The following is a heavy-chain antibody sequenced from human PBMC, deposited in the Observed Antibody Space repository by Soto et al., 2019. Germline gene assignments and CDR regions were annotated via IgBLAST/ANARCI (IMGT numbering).Heavy chain of an antibody. V-gene: IGHV2-5*02. CDR3: AHSRYSRSSFDY. CDR2: IYWDDDK. J-gene: IGHJ4*02. D-gene: IGHD6-6*01. CDR1: GFSLTSNDVG. Sequence: GSGPTLVNPTQTLTLTCTFSGFSLTSNDVGVGWIRQPPGKALEWLALIYWDDDKRYSPSLKSRLTITKDTSKNQVVLRMTNMDPVDTATYYCAHSRYSRSSFDYWGQGPLVTVSS.